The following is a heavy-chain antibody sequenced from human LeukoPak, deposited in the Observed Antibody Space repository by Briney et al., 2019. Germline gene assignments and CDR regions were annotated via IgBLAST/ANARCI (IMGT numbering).Heavy chain of an antibody. J-gene: IGHJ4*02. Sequence: GASLRLSCAASGFTFSSYAMSWVRQAPGKGLEWVSAISGSGGSTYYADSVKGRFTISRDNSKNTLYLQMNSLRAEDTAVYYCAKDRIPGEGLFDYWGQGTLVTASS. CDR1: GFTFSSYA. D-gene: IGHD7-27*01. V-gene: IGHV3-23*01. CDR3: AKDRIPGEGLFDY. CDR2: ISGSGGST.